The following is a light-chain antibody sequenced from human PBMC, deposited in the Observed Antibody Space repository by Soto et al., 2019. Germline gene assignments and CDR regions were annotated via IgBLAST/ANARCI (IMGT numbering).Light chain of an antibody. V-gene: IGLV2-8*01. J-gene: IGLJ1*01. Sequence: QSALTQLPSASGSPGESVAIACTGTSSDVGGYNYVSWHQQHPGKAPKLMIYEVNKRPSGVPDRFSGSKSGNPASLTVSGLQAEDEADYYCSSYAGSSNVFGSGPKVTVL. CDR2: EVN. CDR3: SSYAGSSNV. CDR1: SSDVGGYNY.